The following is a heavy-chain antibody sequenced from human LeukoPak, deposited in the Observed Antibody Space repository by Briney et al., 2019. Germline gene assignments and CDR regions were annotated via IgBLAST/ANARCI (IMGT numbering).Heavy chain of an antibody. D-gene: IGHD2-2*01. CDR1: GYTFTNYG. V-gene: IGHV1-18*01. J-gene: IGHJ6*03. CDR3: ARWGLVAPGTYYYYYKDV. Sequence: WASVKVSCKASGYTFTNYGVSWVRQAPGQGLEWMGWINAYNGDTHYAQNLQGRLTMTTDTSTSMAFMELRSLRPDDTAVYFCARWGLVAPGTYYYYYKDVWGRGTTVTVSS. CDR2: INAYNGDT.